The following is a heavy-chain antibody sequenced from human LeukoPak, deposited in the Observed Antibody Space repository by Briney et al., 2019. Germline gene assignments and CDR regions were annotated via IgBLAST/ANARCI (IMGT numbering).Heavy chain of an antibody. V-gene: IGHV4-34*01. CDR2: INHSGST. CDR3: ARQNFVVVTAIRSFDY. Sequence: SETLSLTCAVYSGSFSGYYWSWIRQPPGKGLEWIGEINHSGSTNYNPSLKSRVTISVDSSKNQFSLKLTSVTAADTAVYYCARQNFVVVTAIRSFDYWGQGTLVTVSS. D-gene: IGHD2-21*02. J-gene: IGHJ4*02. CDR1: SGSFSGYY.